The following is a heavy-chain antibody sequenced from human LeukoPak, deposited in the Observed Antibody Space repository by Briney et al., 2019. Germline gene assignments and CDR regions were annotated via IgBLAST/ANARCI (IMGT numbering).Heavy chain of an antibody. CDR2: ISTSGST. J-gene: IGHJ3*02. CDR3: ARPTGDGFDI. V-gene: IGHV4-4*07. Sequence: SETLSLTCTVSGASISSYYWGWIRQPAGKGLEWIGRISTSGSTNYNPSLKSRVTMSVDTSKNQFSLKLNSVTAADTAVYYCARPTGDGFDIWGQGTVVTVSS. CDR1: GASISSYY. D-gene: IGHD1-1*01.